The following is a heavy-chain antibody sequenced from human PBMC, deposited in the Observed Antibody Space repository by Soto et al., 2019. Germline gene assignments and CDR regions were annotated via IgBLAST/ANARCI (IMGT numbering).Heavy chain of an antibody. D-gene: IGHD3-16*01. CDR2: IYYSGST. CDR3: ARTRGVTYYFDY. V-gene: IGHV4-59*01. Sequence: QVQLQESGPGLVKPSETLSLTCTVSGGSISSYYWSWIRQPPGKGLEWIGYIYYSGSTNYNPSLKSRVTISVDTSKNQFSLKLSSVTAADTAVYYCARTRGVTYYFDYWGQGTLVTVSS. CDR1: GGSISSYY. J-gene: IGHJ4*02.